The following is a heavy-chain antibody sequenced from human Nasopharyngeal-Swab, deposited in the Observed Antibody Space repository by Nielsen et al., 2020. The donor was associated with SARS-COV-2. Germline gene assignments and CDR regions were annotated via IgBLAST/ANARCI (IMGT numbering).Heavy chain of an antibody. Sequence: GESLKISCAASGFTFSWHWMHWVRQAPGKGLVWVSRMNSEGSSTTYADSVKGRFTISRDNAKNTLYLQMNSLRAEVTAVYYCARGGRNSYGYVDPWGQGTLVTVSS. CDR2: MNSEGSST. V-gene: IGHV3-74*01. D-gene: IGHD5-18*01. CDR3: ARGGRNSYGYVDP. CDR1: GFTFSWHW. J-gene: IGHJ5*02.